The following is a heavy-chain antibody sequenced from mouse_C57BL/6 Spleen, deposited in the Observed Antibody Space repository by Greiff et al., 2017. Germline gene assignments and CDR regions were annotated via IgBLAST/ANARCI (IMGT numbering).Heavy chain of an antibody. Sequence: QVQLQQSGPELVKPGASVKISCKASGYAFSSSWMNWVKQRPGKGHEWIGRIYPGDGDTNYNGKFKGKATLTADKSSSTAYMQLSSLTSEDSAVYFCARGVIYYDYDWYFDVWGTGTTVTVSS. CDR1: GYAFSSSW. D-gene: IGHD2-4*01. CDR2: IYPGDGDT. CDR3: ARGVIYYDYDWYFDV. J-gene: IGHJ1*03. V-gene: IGHV1-82*01.